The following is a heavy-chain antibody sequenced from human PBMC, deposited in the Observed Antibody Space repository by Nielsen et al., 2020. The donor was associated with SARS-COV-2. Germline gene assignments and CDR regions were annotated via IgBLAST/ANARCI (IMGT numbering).Heavy chain of an antibody. CDR3: TRDLYRQSVLLWLY. D-gene: IGHD3-16*02. J-gene: IGHJ1*01. CDR1: GFRFDNYG. CDR2: ISHDGDKT. Sequence: GESLKISCAASGFRFDNYGMHWVRQAPGKGLQWVAAISHDGDKTYYGGSVKGRFTVSRDNSNDRLFLQMDSLSTEDTAVYYCTRDLYRQSVLLWLYWGQGTLVTVSS. V-gene: IGHV3-30*03.